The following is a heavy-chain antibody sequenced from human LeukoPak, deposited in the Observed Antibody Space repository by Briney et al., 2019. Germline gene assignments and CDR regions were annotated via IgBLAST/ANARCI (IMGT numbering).Heavy chain of an antibody. D-gene: IGHD3-10*01. V-gene: IGHV4-30-2*01. CDR2: IYHSGST. Sequence: SETLSLTCAVSGGSISSGGYSWSWIRQPPEKGLEWIGYIYHSGSTYYNPSLKSRVTISVDRSKNQFSLKLSSVTAADTAVYYCARGAQWFGELFDYWGQGTLVTVSS. CDR1: GGSISSGGYS. J-gene: IGHJ4*02. CDR3: ARGAQWFGELFDY.